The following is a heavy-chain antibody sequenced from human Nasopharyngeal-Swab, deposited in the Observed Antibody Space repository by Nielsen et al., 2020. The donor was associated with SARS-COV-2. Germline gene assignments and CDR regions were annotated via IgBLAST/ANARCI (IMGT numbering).Heavy chain of an antibody. CDR1: GFTFSSYA. CDR3: AKPPGDYVWWSYYFDY. V-gene: IGHV3-23*03. J-gene: IGHJ4*02. CDR2: IYSGGSST. Sequence: GESLKISCAASGFTFSSYAMSWVRQAPGKGLEWVSVIYSGGSSTYYADSVKGRFTISRDNSKNTLYLQMNSLRAEDTAVYYCAKPPGDYVWWSYYFDYWGQGTLVTVSS. D-gene: IGHD3-16*01.